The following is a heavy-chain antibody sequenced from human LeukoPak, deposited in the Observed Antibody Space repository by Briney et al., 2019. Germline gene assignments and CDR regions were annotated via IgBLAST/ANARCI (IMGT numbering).Heavy chain of an antibody. Sequence: PSETLSLTCPVSGGSISSHYWSWIRQPPGKGLEWIGYIYYSGSTKYNPSLKSRVTISVDTSESQFSLKLSSVTAADTAVYYCARLYDSSGYTNWLDPWGQGTLVTVSS. CDR2: IYYSGST. D-gene: IGHD3-22*01. CDR3: ARLYDSSGYTNWLDP. J-gene: IGHJ5*02. V-gene: IGHV4-59*11. CDR1: GGSISSHY.